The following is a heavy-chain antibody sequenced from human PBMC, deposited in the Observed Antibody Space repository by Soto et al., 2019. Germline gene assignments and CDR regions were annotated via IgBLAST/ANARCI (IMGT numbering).Heavy chain of an antibody. CDR3: ARGDYYYYYMDV. CDR1: GGSISSYY. Sequence: PSETLSLTCPVSGGSISSYYWSWIRQPPGKGLEWIGYIYYSGSTNYNPSLKSRVTISVDTSKNQFSLKLSSVTAADTAVYYCARGDYYYYYMDVWGKGTTVTV. CDR2: IYYSGST. J-gene: IGHJ6*03. V-gene: IGHV4-59*01.